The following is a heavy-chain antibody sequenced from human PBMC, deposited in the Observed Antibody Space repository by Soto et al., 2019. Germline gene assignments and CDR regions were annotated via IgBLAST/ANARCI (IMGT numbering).Heavy chain of an antibody. V-gene: IGHV3-30-3*01. CDR3: ARNFNYDSS. CDR1: GFTFSSYA. CDR2: ISYDGSNK. Sequence: GSLRLSCAASGFTFSSYAMHWVRQAPGKGLEWVAVISYDGSNKYYADSVKGRFTISRDNSKNTLYLQMNSLRAEDTAVYYCARNFNYDSSWGQGTLVTVSS. J-gene: IGHJ5*02. D-gene: IGHD3-22*01.